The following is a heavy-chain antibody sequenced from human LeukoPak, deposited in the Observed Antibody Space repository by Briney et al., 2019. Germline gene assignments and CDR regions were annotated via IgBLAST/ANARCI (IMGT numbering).Heavy chain of an antibody. J-gene: IGHJ4*02. D-gene: IGHD3-22*01. CDR1: GGSISSYY. CDR3: ARRSVAYSYDSSGYSPVYYFDY. V-gene: IGHV4-59*12. Sequence: PSETLSLTCTVPGGSISSYYWSWIRQPPGKGLEWIGYIYYSGSTNYNPSLKSRVTISVDTSKNQFSLKLSSVTAADTAVYYCARRSVAYSYDSSGYSPVYYFDYWGQGTLVTVSS. CDR2: IYYSGST.